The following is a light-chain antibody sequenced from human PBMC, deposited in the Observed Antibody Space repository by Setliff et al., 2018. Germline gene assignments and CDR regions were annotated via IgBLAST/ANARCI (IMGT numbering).Light chain of an antibody. CDR2: EVN. CDR3: SSYTSRSTYV. CDR1: SSDVGAYNY. Sequence: QSVLAQPASVSGSPGQSITISCTGTSSDVGAYNYVSWYQQHPGKAPKLMIYEVNNRPSGVPDRFSGSMSGNTASLTVSGLQAEDEADYYCSSYTSRSTYVFRTGTKVTVL. J-gene: IGLJ1*01. V-gene: IGLV2-14*01.